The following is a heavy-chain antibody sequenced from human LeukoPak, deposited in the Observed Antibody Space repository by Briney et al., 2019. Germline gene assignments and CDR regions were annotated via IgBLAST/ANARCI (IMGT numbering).Heavy chain of an antibody. D-gene: IGHD3-10*01. CDR1: GFTFDDYA. Sequence: GRSLRLSCAASGFTFDDYAMHWVRHAPGKGLEWVSGISRNSGSIGYADSVKGRFTISRDNAKNSLYLQMNSLRAEDTALYYCAKDPTPMVRGVILNYFDYWGQGTLVTVSS. CDR2: ISRNSGSI. V-gene: IGHV3-9*01. J-gene: IGHJ4*02. CDR3: AKDPTPMVRGVILNYFDY.